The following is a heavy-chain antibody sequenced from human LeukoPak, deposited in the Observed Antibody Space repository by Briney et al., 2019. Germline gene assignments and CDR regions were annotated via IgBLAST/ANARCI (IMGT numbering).Heavy chain of an antibody. CDR1: GFTFSSYW. V-gene: IGHV3-7*01. Sequence: PGGSLRLSCAASGFTFSSYWMSWVRQAPGKGLEWVANIKQDGSEKYYVDSVKGRFTISRDNAKNSLYLQMNSLRAEDTAVYYCARERCSSTSCYKDRILGMDVWGQGTTVTVSS. J-gene: IGHJ6*02. CDR3: ARERCSSTSCYKDRILGMDV. CDR2: IKQDGSEK. D-gene: IGHD2-2*02.